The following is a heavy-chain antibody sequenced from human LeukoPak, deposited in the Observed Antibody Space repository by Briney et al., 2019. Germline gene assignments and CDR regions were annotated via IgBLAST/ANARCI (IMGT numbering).Heavy chain of an antibody. D-gene: IGHD6-13*01. V-gene: IGHV3-30-3*01. CDR1: GYTFSSYA. CDR2: ISYDGSNK. Sequence: PGGSLRLSCAASGYTFSSYAMHWVRQAPGKGLEWVAVISYDGSNKYYADSVKGRFTISRDNSKNTLYLQMNSLRAEDTAVYYCARVLKQLVYYFDYWGQGTLVTVSS. J-gene: IGHJ4*02. CDR3: ARVLKQLVYYFDY.